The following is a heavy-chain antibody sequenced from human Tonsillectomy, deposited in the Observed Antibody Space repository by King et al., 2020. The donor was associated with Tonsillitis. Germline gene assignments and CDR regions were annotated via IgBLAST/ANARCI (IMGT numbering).Heavy chain of an antibody. CDR2: INHSGST. D-gene: IGHD6-13*01. CDR3: AREPGIAAAGDWFDP. V-gene: IGHV4-34*01. J-gene: IGHJ5*02. CDR1: GGSFSGYY. Sequence: QLQQWGAGLLKPSETLSHTCAVYGGSFSGYYWSWIRQPPGKGLEWIGEINHSGSTNYNPSLKSRVTISVDTSKNQFSLKLSSVTAADTAVYYCAREPGIAAAGDWFDPWGQGTLVTVSS.